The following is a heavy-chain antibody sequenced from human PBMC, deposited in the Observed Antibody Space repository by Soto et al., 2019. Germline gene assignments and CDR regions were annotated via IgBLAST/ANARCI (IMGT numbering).Heavy chain of an antibody. CDR3: AKDHYRGYSYAHDY. V-gene: IGHV3-30*18. CDR1: GFTFSPYG. Sequence: QVQLVESGGGVVQPGRSLRLSCAASGFTFSPYGMHWVRQAPGKGLEWVAIISYDESKKFYADSVKGRFTISRDNSKNTVYLQMNSRRAEDTAVYYCAKDHYRGYSYAHDYWGQGTLVTVSS. D-gene: IGHD5-18*01. J-gene: IGHJ4*02. CDR2: ISYDESKK.